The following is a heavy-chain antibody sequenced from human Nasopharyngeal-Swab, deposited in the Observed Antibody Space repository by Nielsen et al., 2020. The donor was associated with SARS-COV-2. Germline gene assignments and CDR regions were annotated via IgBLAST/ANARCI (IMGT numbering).Heavy chain of an antibody. V-gene: IGHV1-18*01. Sequence: ASVKVSCKASGYTFTSYGISWVRQAPGQGLEWMGWISAYNGHTNYAQKLQGRVTMTTDTSTSTAYMELRSLRSDDTAVYYCARDAPGDFWRGPGDIWGQGTMVTVSS. D-gene: IGHD3-3*01. J-gene: IGHJ3*02. CDR1: GYTFTSYG. CDR2: ISAYNGHT. CDR3: ARDAPGDFWRGPGDI.